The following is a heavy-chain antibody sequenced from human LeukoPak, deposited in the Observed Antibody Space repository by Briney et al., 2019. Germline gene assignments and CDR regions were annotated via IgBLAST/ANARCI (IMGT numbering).Heavy chain of an antibody. CDR1: GFTFSSFS. J-gene: IGHJ4*02. Sequence: GGSLRLSCAASGFTFSSFSMSWVRPAPGKGLEWVSAISGSGGSTYYADSVKGRFTISRDNSKNTLYLQMNSLRAEDTAVYYCAGVSKYYYDSSGYFDYWGQGTLVTVSS. V-gene: IGHV3-23*01. CDR2: ISGSGGST. CDR3: AGVSKYYYDSSGYFDY. D-gene: IGHD3-22*01.